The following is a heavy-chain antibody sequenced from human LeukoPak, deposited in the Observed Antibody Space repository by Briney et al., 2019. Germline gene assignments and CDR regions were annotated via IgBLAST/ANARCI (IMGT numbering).Heavy chain of an antibody. CDR2: IYHSGST. V-gene: IGHV4-38-2*02. CDR1: GYSISSGYY. D-gene: IGHD1-26*01. CDR3: ARFRVGD. J-gene: IGHJ4*02. Sequence: SETLSLTCTVSGYSISSGYYWGWIRQPPGKGLEWIGSIYHSGSTYYNPSLKSRVTISVDTSKNQFSLELSSVTAADTAVYYCARFRVGDWGQGTLVTVSS.